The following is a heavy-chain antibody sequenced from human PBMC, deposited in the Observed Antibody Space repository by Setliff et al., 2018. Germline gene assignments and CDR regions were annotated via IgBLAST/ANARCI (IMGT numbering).Heavy chain of an antibody. J-gene: IGHJ4*02. CDR2: LYTSGDT. Sequence: KPSETLSLTCTVSGGSISSHYWTWIRQPAGKGLEWIGRLYTSGDTNYNPSLKSRVPMSLDTSKNQFSLKLSSVTAADTAVYYCARDRVVVLAGRRGFYFDYWGQGTLVTVSS. CDR3: ARDRVVVLAGRRGFYFDY. D-gene: IGHD2-15*01. CDR1: GGSISSHY. V-gene: IGHV4-4*07.